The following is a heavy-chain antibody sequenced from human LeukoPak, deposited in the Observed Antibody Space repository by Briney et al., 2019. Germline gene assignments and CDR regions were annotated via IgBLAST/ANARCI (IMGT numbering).Heavy chain of an antibody. CDR1: GFSFSTST. Sequence: PGGSLRLSCAASGFSFSTSTMNWVRQAPGRGLEWVSSISSSGSSTYYADSVKGRFTISRDNSKNTLYLQMNSLRAEDTAVYYCVRPRPFSHSQGHAFDVWGQGTMVTVSS. V-gene: IGHV3-23*01. J-gene: IGHJ3*01. CDR2: ISSSGSST. CDR3: VRPRPFSHSQGHAFDV. D-gene: IGHD1-26*01.